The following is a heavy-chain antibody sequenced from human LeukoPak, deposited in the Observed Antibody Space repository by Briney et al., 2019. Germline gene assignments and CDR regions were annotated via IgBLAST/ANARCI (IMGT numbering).Heavy chain of an antibody. CDR2: IYYSGST. CDR3: ARSDYYYYYMDG. Sequence: SETLSLTCTVSGGSISSYYWSWIRQPPGKGLEWMGYIYYSGSTNYNPSLKSRVTISVDTSKNQFSLKLSSVTAADTAVYYCARSDYYYYYMDGWGKGTTVTISS. J-gene: IGHJ6*03. CDR1: GGSISSYY. V-gene: IGHV4-59*01.